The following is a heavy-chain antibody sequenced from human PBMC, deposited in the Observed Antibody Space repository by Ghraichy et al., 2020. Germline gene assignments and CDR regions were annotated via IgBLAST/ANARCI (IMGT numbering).Heavy chain of an antibody. J-gene: IGHJ4*02. CDR3: ARYSGYDYFDY. Sequence: GGSLRLSCAASGFTFSSYSMNWVRQAPGKGLEWVSYISSSSSTIYYADSVKGRFTISRDNAKNSLYLQMNSLRAEDTAVYYCARYSGYDYFDYWGQGTLVTVSS. CDR2: ISSSSSTI. CDR1: GFTFSSYS. D-gene: IGHD3-10*01. V-gene: IGHV3-48*01.